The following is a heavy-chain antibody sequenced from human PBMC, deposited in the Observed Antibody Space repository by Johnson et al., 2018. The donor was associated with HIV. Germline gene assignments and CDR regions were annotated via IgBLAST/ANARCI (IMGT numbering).Heavy chain of an antibody. CDR2: IYSGGTT. CDR1: GFTVSTNY. V-gene: IGHV3-53*01. CDR3: ARNRPVSYGYRGAFDF. D-gene: IGHD5-18*01. J-gene: IGHJ3*01. Sequence: VQLVESGGGLIQPGGSLRLSCAVSGFTVSTNYMSLVRQAPGKGLEWVSLIYSGGTTYYADSVKGRFTISRDNAMKSLYLQINSLRAEDTAVYYCARNRPVSYGYRGAFDFWGQGTMVTVSS.